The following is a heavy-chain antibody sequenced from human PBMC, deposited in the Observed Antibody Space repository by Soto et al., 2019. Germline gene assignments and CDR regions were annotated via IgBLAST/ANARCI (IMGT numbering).Heavy chain of an antibody. D-gene: IGHD1-26*01. V-gene: IGHV4-4*07. CDR1: GGSINSYY. CDR2: IYTSGST. Sequence: SETLSLTCTVSGGSINSYYWSWIRQPAGKGLEWIGRIYTSGSTNYNPSLKSRVTMSVDTSKNRFSLKLSAVTAADTAVYYCARGIYSKVGATIWFDPWGQGTLVTVSS. CDR3: ARGIYSKVGATIWFDP. J-gene: IGHJ5*02.